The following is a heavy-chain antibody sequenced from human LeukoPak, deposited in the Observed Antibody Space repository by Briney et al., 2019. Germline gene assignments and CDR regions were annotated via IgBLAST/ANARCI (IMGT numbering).Heavy chain of an antibody. Sequence: WGSLRLSCAASGFTFSSYSMNWVRQAPGKGLEWVSSISSSSSYIYYADSVKGRFTISRDNAKNSLYLQMNSLRAEDTAVYYCARDLYGGPYFDYWGQGTLVTVSS. CDR2: ISSSSSYI. CDR3: ARDLYGGPYFDY. J-gene: IGHJ4*02. D-gene: IGHD4-23*01. V-gene: IGHV3-21*01. CDR1: GFTFSSYS.